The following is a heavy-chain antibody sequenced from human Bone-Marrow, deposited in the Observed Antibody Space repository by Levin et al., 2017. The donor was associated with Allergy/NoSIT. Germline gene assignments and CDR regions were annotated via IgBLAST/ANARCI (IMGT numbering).Heavy chain of an antibody. Sequence: GESLKISCSASGFIFSNYGMHWVRQAPGKGLQFVSALISDGSSTYYADSVKGRFTVSRDNSQNTLFLQMTSLTTEDTAMYYCVKNSVAREAPNNGYFNLWGRGTQVTVSS. CDR3: VKNSVAREAPNNGYFNL. J-gene: IGHJ2*01. CDR2: LISDGSST. CDR1: GFIFSNYG. D-gene: IGHD2-8*01. V-gene: IGHV3-64D*06.